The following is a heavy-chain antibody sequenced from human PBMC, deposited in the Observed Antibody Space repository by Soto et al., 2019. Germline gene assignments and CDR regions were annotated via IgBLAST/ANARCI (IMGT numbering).Heavy chain of an antibody. CDR2: IYYSGST. CDR3: ARVDILTVYGCVDV. D-gene: IGHD3-9*01. V-gene: IGHV4-30-4*01. CDR1: GDSIRSGNHY. Sequence: SETLSLTCTVSGDSIRSGNHYWSWIRQPPGKGLEWIGYIYYSGSTYYSPSLKSRVTISVDTSKNQFSLKLNSVTAADTAVYYCARVDILTVYGCVDVWGQGTTVTVSS. J-gene: IGHJ6*02.